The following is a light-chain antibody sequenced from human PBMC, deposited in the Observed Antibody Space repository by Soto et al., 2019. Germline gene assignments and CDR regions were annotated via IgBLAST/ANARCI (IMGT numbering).Light chain of an antibody. V-gene: IGKV3-20*01. CDR1: QSVSSSY. CDR2: GAS. Sequence: EIVLTQSPGTLSLSPGERATLSCRASQSVSSSYLAWYQQKPGQAPRLLIYGASSRATGIPDRFSGSGYGTDFTLTISRLEPEDFAVYYCQQYGSSPYTFRQGTKLVIK. J-gene: IGKJ2*01. CDR3: QQYGSSPYT.